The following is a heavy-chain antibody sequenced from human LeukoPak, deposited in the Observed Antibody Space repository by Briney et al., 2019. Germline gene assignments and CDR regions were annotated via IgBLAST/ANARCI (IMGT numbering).Heavy chain of an antibody. V-gene: IGHV3-53*01. J-gene: IGHJ4*02. Sequence: GGSLRLSCAASGFTVSSNYMSWVRQAPGKGLEWVSVIYSGGSTYYADSVKGRFTISKDNSKNTLYLQMNSLRAEDTAVYYCAKDSSSGGATSSFFDYWGQGTLVTVSS. CDR3: AKDSSSGGATSSFFDY. CDR1: GFTVSSNY. CDR2: IYSGGST. D-gene: IGHD1-26*01.